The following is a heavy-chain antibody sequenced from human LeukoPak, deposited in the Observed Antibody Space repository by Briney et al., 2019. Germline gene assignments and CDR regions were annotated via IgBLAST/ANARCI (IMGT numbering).Heavy chain of an antibody. J-gene: IGHJ6*03. Sequence: SVKVSCKASGGTFSSYAISWVRQAPGQGLEWMGGIIPIFGTANYAQKFQGRVTVTTDESTSTAYMGLSSLRSEDTAVYYCARVVGAKDDYYYYMDVWGKGTTVTVSS. V-gene: IGHV1-69*05. CDR1: GGTFSSYA. CDR2: IIPIFGTA. D-gene: IGHD1-26*01. CDR3: ARVVGAKDDYYYYMDV.